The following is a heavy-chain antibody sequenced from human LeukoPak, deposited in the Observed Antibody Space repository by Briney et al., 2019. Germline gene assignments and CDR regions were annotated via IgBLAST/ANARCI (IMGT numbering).Heavy chain of an antibody. J-gene: IGHJ4*02. CDR2: IYTSGST. V-gene: IGHV4-61*02. CDR1: GGSISSGSYY. CDR3: ARDIAAAGTFDY. Sequence: SETLSLTCTVSGGSISSGSYYWSWIRQPAGKGLEWIGRIYTSGSTNYNPSLKSRVTISVDTSKNQFSLKLSSVTAADMAVYYCARDIAAAGTFDYWGQGTLVTVSS. D-gene: IGHD6-13*01.